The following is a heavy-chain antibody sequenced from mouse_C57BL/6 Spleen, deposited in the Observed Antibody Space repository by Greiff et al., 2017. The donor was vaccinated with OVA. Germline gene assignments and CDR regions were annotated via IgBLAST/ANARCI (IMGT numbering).Heavy chain of an antibody. V-gene: IGHV1-52*01. Sequence: QVQLQQPGAELVRPGSSVKLSCKASGYTFTSYWMHWVKQRPIQGLEWIGNIDPSDSETHYNQKFKDKATLTVDKSSSTAYMQLSSLTSEDSAVYDGARSTMVPRTLFDYWGQGTTLTVSS. CDR3: ARSTMVPRTLFDY. D-gene: IGHD2-2*01. CDR1: GYTFTSYW. J-gene: IGHJ2*01. CDR2: IDPSDSET.